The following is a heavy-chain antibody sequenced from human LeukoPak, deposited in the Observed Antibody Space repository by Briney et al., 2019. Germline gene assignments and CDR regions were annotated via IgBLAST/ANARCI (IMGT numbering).Heavy chain of an antibody. CDR3: ARGPRSDYYYGMDV. CDR1: GGTFSSYA. J-gene: IGHJ6*02. V-gene: IGHV1-69*04. CDR2: IIPILGIA. D-gene: IGHD6-6*01. Sequence: SVKVSCKASGGTFSSYAISWVRQAPGQGLEWMGRIIPILGIANYAQKFQGRVTITADKSTSTAYMELSSLRSEDTAVYYCARGPRSDYYYGMDVWGQGATVTVSS.